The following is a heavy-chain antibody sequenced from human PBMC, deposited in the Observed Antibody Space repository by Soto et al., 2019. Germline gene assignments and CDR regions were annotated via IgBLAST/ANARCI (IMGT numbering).Heavy chain of an antibody. J-gene: IGHJ6*02. V-gene: IGHV4-34*01. CDR3: AGERLPYYYYGMDV. Sequence: PSETLSLTCAVYGGSFSGYYWSWIRQPPGKGLEWIGEINHSGSTNYNPSLKSRVTISVDTSKNQFSLKLSSVTAADTAVYYCAGERLPYYYYGMDVWGQGTTVTVSS. CDR1: GGSFSGYY. CDR2: INHSGST.